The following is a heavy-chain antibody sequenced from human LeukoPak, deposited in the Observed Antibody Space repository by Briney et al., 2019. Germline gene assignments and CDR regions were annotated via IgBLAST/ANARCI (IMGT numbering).Heavy chain of an antibody. V-gene: IGHV3-48*01. Sequence: GGSLRLSCAASGFTFSSYSMNWVRQAPGKGLEWVSYISSSSSTIYYADSVKGRFTISRDNAKNSLYLQMNSLRAEDTAVYYCARNRRSQGWVKRGFWFDPWGQGTLVTVSS. J-gene: IGHJ5*02. CDR1: GFTFSSYS. CDR3: ARNRRSQGWVKRGFWFDP. CDR2: ISSSSSTI. D-gene: IGHD1-14*01.